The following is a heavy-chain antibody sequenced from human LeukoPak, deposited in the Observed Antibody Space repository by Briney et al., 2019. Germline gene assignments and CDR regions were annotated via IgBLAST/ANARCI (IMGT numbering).Heavy chain of an antibody. J-gene: IGHJ3*02. V-gene: IGHV3-21*01. D-gene: IGHD3-22*01. Sequence: GGSLRLSCAASGFTFSSYGMSWVRQAPGKGLEWVSSISSSSSYIYYADSVKGRFTISRDNAKNSLYLQMNSLRAEDTAVYYCARGDANRLTYYYDSSPLIGGDAFDIWGQGTMVTVSS. CDR2: ISSSSSYI. CDR3: ARGDANRLTYYYDSSPLIGGDAFDI. CDR1: GFTFSSYG.